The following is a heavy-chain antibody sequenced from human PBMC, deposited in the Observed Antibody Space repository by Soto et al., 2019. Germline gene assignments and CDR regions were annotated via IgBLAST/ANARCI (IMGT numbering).Heavy chain of an antibody. CDR1: GFTFSSYA. J-gene: IGHJ4*02. D-gene: IGHD2-2*01. Sequence: GGSLRLSCAASGFTFSSYAMSWVRQAPGKGLEWVSAISGSGGSTYYADSVKGRFTISRDNSKNTLYLQMNSLRAEDTAVYYCAAGVVPAKHFDYWGQGTLVTVSS. CDR2: ISGSGGST. CDR3: AAGVVPAKHFDY. V-gene: IGHV3-23*01.